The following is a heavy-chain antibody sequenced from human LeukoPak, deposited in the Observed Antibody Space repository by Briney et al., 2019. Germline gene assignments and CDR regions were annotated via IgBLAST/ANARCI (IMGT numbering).Heavy chain of an antibody. CDR2: MNPNSGNT. V-gene: IGHV1-8*03. D-gene: IGHD3-10*01. CDR3: ARPPRIIMVRGVIYWFAP. J-gene: IGHJ5*02. CDR1: GYTFTSYD. Sequence: ASVKVSCKASGYTFTSYDINWVRQATGQGLEWMGWMNPNSGNTGYAQKFQGRVTITRNTSISTAYMELRSLRSEDTAVYYCARPPRIIMVRGVIYWFAPWAQGTRATAPS.